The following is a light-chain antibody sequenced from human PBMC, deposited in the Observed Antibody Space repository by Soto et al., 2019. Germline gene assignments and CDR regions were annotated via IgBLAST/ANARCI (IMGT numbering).Light chain of an antibody. CDR3: QQYNNWTRT. CDR1: QSVSRH. J-gene: IGKJ1*01. V-gene: IGKV3-15*01. Sequence: EIVMTQSPATLSVSPGERATLSCRASQSVSRHLAWYQQKPGQAPRLLIYGTSTRATGVPARFSGSGSGTEFTLTISSLQSEDFAVYYCQQYNNWTRTFGQGTKVEIK. CDR2: GTS.